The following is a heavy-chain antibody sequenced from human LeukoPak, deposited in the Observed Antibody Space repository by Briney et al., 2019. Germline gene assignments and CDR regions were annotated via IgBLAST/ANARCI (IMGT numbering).Heavy chain of an antibody. CDR2: INPSGGST. V-gene: IGHV1-46*01. Sequence: ASVRVSCKASGYTLTNYYMHWVRQAPGQGLEWMGIINPSGGSTTYAQKFQGRVTMTRDTSISTAYMELSRLRSDDTAVYYCARIRGSIDYYMDVWGKGTTVTVSS. D-gene: IGHD5-12*01. CDR1: GYTLTNYY. CDR3: ARIRGSIDYYMDV. J-gene: IGHJ6*03.